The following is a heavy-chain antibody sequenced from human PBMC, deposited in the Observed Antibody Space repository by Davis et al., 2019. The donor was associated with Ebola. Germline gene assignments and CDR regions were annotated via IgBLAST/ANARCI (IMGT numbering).Heavy chain of an antibody. D-gene: IGHD1-14*01. CDR2: ISAYNGNT. CDR3: ARLPESSWVDGMDV. V-gene: IGHV1-18*04. J-gene: IGHJ6*02. CDR1: GYTFTSYG. Sequence: ASVKVSCKASGYTFTSYGISWVRQAPGQGLEWMGWISAYNGNTNYAQKLQGRVTMTTDTSTSTTYMELRSLRSDDTAVYYCARLPESSWVDGMDVWGQGTTVTVSS.